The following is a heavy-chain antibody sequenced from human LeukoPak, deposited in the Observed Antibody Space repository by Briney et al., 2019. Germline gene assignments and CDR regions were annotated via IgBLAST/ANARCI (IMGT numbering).Heavy chain of an antibody. Sequence: GGSLRLTCVASGFTFKSYGMHWVRQAPGKGLEWVSTIYSGGTTYYADSVMGRFTISRHNSRNTLYLQMNSLRAEDTAVYYCARVDTVMAYYFDLWGQGTLVTVSS. D-gene: IGHD5-18*01. V-gene: IGHV3-53*04. CDR3: ARVDTVMAYYFDL. CDR2: IYSGGTT. J-gene: IGHJ4*02. CDR1: GFTFKSYG.